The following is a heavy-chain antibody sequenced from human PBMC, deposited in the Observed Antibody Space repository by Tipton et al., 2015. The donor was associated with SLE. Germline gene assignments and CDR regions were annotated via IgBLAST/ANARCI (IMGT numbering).Heavy chain of an antibody. Sequence: TLSLTCSVSGVSISSGNYYWSWIRQPAGKGLEWFGHISISGTTNYNPSLKSRVSISVDTSKNQFSLKLTAVTAADTAIDYCARDGDYTSSWSHFGGSFDIWGQRTMVPVSS. CDR2: ISISGTT. V-gene: IGHV4-61*09. J-gene: IGHJ3*02. CDR1: GVSISSGNYY. CDR3: ARDGDYTSSWSHFGGSFDI. D-gene: IGHD6-13*01.